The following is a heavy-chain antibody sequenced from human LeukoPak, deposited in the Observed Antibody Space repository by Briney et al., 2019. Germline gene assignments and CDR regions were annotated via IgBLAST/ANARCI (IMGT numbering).Heavy chain of an antibody. CDR2: ISGDARTT. V-gene: IGHV3-74*01. D-gene: IGHD6-19*01. Sequence: PGGSLRLSCAASGFTFSRYWMHWVRQAPGKGLVWVSRISGDARTTTYADSVKGRFTIFRDNAKNTLYLQMNSLGAEDTALYYCVRDRAVAGTEAFYFDFWGQGTLVTVSS. CDR3: VRDRAVAGTEAFYFDF. J-gene: IGHJ4*02. CDR1: GFTFSRYW.